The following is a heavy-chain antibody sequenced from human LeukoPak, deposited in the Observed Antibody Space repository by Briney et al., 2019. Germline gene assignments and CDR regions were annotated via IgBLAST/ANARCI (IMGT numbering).Heavy chain of an antibody. CDR1: GFTFSSYA. V-gene: IGHV3-30*04. J-gene: IGHJ6*02. CDR3: ARYLPMVRGVPNFGMDV. D-gene: IGHD3-10*01. Sequence: GRSLRLSCAASGFTFSSYAMHWVRQAPGKGLEWVAVISYDGSNKYYADSVKGRFTISRDNAKISLYLQMNSLRAEDTAVYYCARYLPMVRGVPNFGMDVWGQGTTVTVSS. CDR2: ISYDGSNK.